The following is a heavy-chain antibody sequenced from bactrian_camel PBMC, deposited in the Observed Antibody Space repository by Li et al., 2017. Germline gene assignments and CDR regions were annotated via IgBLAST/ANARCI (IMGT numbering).Heavy chain of an antibody. J-gene: IGHJ4*01. D-gene: IGHD1*01. Sequence: HVQLVESGGDSVEVGGSLRLSCAASGYRINANCMAWFRQAPGKERELVAGIDLASSTSYADSVKGRFTISRDNAKNALYLQMNSLKPEDSGMYYCAADPYRASMKALQAAGIRAAFYTGWGQGTQVTVS. CDR1: GYRINANC. CDR2: IDLASST. V-gene: IGHV3S53*01. CDR3: AADPYRASMKALQAAGIRAAFYTG.